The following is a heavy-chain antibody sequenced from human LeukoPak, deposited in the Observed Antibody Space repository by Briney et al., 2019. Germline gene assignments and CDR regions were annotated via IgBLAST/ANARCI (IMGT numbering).Heavy chain of an antibody. J-gene: IGHJ1*01. CDR1: GFTFSDYY. CDR3: ARDRKIAAAGTWEYFQH. V-gene: IGHV3-11*04. D-gene: IGHD6-13*01. Sequence: PGGSLRLSCAASGFTFSDYYMSWIRQAPGKGLEWVSYISSSGSTIYYADSVKGRFTISRDNAKNSLYLQMNSLRAEDTAAYYCARDRKIAAAGTWEYFQHWGQGTLVTVSS. CDR2: ISSSGSTI.